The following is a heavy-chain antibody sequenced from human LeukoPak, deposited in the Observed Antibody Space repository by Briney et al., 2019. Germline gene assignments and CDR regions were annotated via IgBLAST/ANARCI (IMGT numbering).Heavy chain of an antibody. Sequence: VASVKVSCKASGGTFSSYAISWVRQAPGQGLEWMGGIIPIFGTANYAQKFQGRVTITADESTSTAYMELSSLRSEDTAVYYCARGKAIRQLVLGPHFDYWGQGTLVTVSS. D-gene: IGHD6-13*01. CDR3: ARGKAIRQLVLGPHFDY. J-gene: IGHJ4*02. CDR1: GGTFSSYA. V-gene: IGHV1-69*13. CDR2: IIPIFGTA.